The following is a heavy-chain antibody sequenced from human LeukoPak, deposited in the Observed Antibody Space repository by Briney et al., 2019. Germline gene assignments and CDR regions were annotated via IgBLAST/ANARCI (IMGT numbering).Heavy chain of an antibody. CDR2: ITGSSSTI. V-gene: IGHV3-48*01. J-gene: IGHJ6*03. Sequence: GGSLRLSCAASGFTFSHYNMNWVRQAPGKGLEWVSYITGSSSTIYYADSVKGRFTISRDNAKNSLYLQMNSLRAEDTAVYYCARLVPPGYYYYYMDVWGKGTTVTVSS. CDR3: ARLVPPGYYYYYMDV. CDR1: GFTFSHYN.